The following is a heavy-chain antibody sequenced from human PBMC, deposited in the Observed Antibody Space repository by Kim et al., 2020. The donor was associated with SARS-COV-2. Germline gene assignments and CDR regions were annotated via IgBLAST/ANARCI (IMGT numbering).Heavy chain of an antibody. Sequence: ADSVKGRFTISRDNSKNTLYLQMNSLRAEDTAVYYCAKALAATSHDAFDIWGQGTMVTVSS. D-gene: IGHD2-15*01. CDR3: AKALAATSHDAFDI. V-gene: IGHV3-23*01. J-gene: IGHJ3*02.